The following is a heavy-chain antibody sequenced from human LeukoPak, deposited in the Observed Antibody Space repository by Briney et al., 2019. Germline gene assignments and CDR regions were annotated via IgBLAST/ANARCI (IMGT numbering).Heavy chain of an antibody. V-gene: IGHV4-34*01. CDR1: GGSFSGYY. CDR2: INHSGST. D-gene: IGHD3-22*01. J-gene: IGHJ6*03. Sequence: PSETLSLTCAVYGGSFSGYYWSWIRQPPGKGLEWIGEINHSGSTNYNPSLKSRVTISVDTSKNQFSLKLSSMTAADTAVYYCARHTYDSSGYYDYYYMDVWGKGTTVTISS. CDR3: ARHTYDSSGYYDYYYMDV.